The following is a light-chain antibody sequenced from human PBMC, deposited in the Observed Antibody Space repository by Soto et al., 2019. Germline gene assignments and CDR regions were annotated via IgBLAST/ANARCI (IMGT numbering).Light chain of an antibody. Sequence: DLQMTQSPATLSASVGDRVTITCRASQSVRTYVAWYQQKPGRAPKLLIYQVSSLESGVPSRFSGSGSGTEFTLTISSLQPDDFATYYCQQFETLVTFGQGTKVEIK. CDR2: QVS. J-gene: IGKJ1*01. CDR3: QQFETLVT. V-gene: IGKV1-5*03. CDR1: QSVRTY.